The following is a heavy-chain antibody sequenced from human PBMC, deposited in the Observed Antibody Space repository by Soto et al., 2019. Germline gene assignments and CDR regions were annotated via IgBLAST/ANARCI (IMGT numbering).Heavy chain of an antibody. V-gene: IGHV3-74*01. CDR2: INSDGSRI. CDR1: GFTFSSYW. Sequence: EVQLVQSGGGLVQPGGSLRLSCAASGFTFSSYWMHWVRQAPGKGLVWVSRINSDGSRISYADSVKCRVTNSRDNAENTVYLQMNSLRAEDAAVYYCARGIKNYYGTDVWGQGTTVIVSS. CDR3: ARGIKNYYGTDV. D-gene: IGHD2-15*01. J-gene: IGHJ6*02.